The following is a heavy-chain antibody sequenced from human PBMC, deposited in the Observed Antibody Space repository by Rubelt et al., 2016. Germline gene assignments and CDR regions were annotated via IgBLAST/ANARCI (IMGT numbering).Heavy chain of an antibody. V-gene: IGHV4-39*07. CDR2: IHYSGST. J-gene: IGHJ4*02. D-gene: IGHD6-19*01. CDR3: ARTSSGWYGHFDY. Sequence: QLQLQESGPGLVKPSETPSLTCTVSGGSINSNDYYWGWIRQPPGKGLEWIGTIHYSGSTNYNPSLKSRVTMSVDTSKNQFSLKPSSVTAADTAVYYCARTSSGWYGHFDYWGQGTLVTVSS. CDR1: GGSINSNDYY.